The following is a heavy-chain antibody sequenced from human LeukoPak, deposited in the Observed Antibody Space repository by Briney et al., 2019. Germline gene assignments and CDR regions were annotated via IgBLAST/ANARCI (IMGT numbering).Heavy chain of an antibody. Sequence: GGSLRLSCAASGFTFSNYWMSWVRQAPGKGLEWVANINQDGSEKHYVDSVKGRFTISRDNAQNSLLLQINSLRAEDTAVYYCARSYRGPSAFDIWGQGTMVSASS. J-gene: IGHJ3*02. D-gene: IGHD3-10*01. CDR1: GFTFSNYW. CDR2: INQDGSEK. CDR3: ARSYRGPSAFDI. V-gene: IGHV3-7*01.